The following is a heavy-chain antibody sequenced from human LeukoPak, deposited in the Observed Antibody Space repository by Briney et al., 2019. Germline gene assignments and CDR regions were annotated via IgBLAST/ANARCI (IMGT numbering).Heavy chain of an antibody. CDR1: GYTFTGYY. D-gene: IGHD5-12*01. J-gene: IGHJ4*02. CDR2: INPNSGGT. CDR3: ARDPYSGYGNFDY. Sequence: ALVKVSCKASGYTFTGYYMHWVRQAPGQGLEWMGWINPNSGGTNYAQKFQGRVTMTRDTSISTAYMELSRLRSDDTAVYYCARDPYSGYGNFDYWGQGTLVTVSS. V-gene: IGHV1-2*02.